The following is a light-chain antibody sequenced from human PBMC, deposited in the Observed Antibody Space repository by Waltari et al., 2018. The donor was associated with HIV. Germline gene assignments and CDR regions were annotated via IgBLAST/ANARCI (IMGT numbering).Light chain of an antibody. CDR1: SSDVGAYYY. V-gene: IGLV2-14*01. CDR2: EVS. Sequence: QSALTQPASVSGSPGQSITISCPGTSSDVGAYYYVSLFQLHPGKAPKLMIYEVSNRPSGVSNRFSGSKSGNTASLTISGLQAEDEADYFCSSYTGSSTLYVFGTGTKVTVL. CDR3: SSYTGSSTLYV. J-gene: IGLJ1*01.